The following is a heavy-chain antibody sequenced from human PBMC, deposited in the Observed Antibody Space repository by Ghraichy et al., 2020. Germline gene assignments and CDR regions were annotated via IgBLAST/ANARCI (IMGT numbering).Heavy chain of an antibody. CDR3: ARGFDSTGSDY. J-gene: IGHJ4*02. D-gene: IGHD3-22*01. V-gene: IGHV3-74*01. CDR2: INSDGSST. Sequence: GESLNISCAASGFSFSSYWMHWVRQAPGKGLVWVSRINSDGSSTNYADSVKGRFTISRVNAYKTLYLQMNSLTADDTAVYYCARGFDSTGSDYWGQGTLVTVSS. CDR1: GFSFSSYW.